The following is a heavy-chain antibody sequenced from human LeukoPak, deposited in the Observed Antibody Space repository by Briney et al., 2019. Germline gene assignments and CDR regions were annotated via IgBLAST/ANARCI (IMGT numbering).Heavy chain of an antibody. CDR2: IYTSGST. J-gene: IGHJ5*02. D-gene: IGHD1-1*01. CDR1: GGSISSYY. CDR3: ARGYTNGVNKGVWFDP. V-gene: IGHV4-4*07. Sequence: SETLSLTCTVSGGSISSYYWSWIRQPAGKGLEWIGRIYTSGSTNYNPSLKSRVTMSMDTSKNQCSLKLKSVAAADTAIFFWARGYTNGVNKGVWFDPWGQETRVTVS.